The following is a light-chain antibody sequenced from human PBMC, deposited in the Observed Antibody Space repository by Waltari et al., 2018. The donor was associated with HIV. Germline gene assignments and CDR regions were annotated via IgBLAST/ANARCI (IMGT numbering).Light chain of an antibody. J-gene: IGKJ2*01. CDR3: MQSLHLLYT. CDR1: QSLKHTDGKTY. V-gene: IGKV2D-29*02. Sequence: DIVMTQTPPSLSVSPGQPASFSCNSSQSLKHTDGKTYLYWYLQRPGQSPQVLIYEVSKRYAGVPDRFSGSGSGTHFTLKIARVEADDVGSYYCMQSLHLLYTFGQGTKLELK. CDR2: EVS.